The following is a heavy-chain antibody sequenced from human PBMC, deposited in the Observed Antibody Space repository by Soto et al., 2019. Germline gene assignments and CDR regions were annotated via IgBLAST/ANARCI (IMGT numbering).Heavy chain of an antibody. CDR1: GFTFSSYS. CDR3: ARGLTYYYDSSGHDAFDI. V-gene: IGHV3-21*01. D-gene: IGHD3-22*01. J-gene: IGHJ3*02. Sequence: GGSLRLSCAASGFTFSSYSMNWVRQAPEKGLEWVSSISSSSSYIYYADSVKGRFTISRDNAKNSLYLQMNSLRAEDTAVYYCARGLTYYYDSSGHDAFDIWGQGTMVTVSS. CDR2: ISSSSSYI.